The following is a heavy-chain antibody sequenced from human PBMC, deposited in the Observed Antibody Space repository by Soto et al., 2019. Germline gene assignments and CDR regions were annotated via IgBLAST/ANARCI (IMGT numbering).Heavy chain of an antibody. CDR2: VHISGHS. V-gene: IGHV4-4*02. CDR3: ARVRPGCSDNNCYFDP. D-gene: IGHD1-1*01. CDR1: GGSVRAPDW. Sequence: QVHLQESGPGLVAPSGTLSLTCTLSGGSVRAPDWWNWVRQSPDKGREWIAEVHISGHSNYNPSLRSRVSVPIDSDKHHFYLNVNSVTAADTAIYYCARVRPGCSDNNCYFDPGGQGTQVTISS. J-gene: IGHJ5*01.